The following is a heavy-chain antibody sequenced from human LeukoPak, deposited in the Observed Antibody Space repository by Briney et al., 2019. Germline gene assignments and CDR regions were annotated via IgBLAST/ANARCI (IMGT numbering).Heavy chain of an antibody. CDR2: IYYSGST. CDR1: GGSISSSSYY. V-gene: IGHV4-39*07. J-gene: IGHJ4*02. Sequence: PSETLSLTCTVSGGSISSSSYYWGWIRQPPGKGLEWIGSIYYSGSTYYNPSLKSRVTISVDTSKNQFSLKLSSVTAADTAVYYCARCTAMASDYWGQGTLVTVSS. CDR3: ARCTAMASDY. D-gene: IGHD5-18*01.